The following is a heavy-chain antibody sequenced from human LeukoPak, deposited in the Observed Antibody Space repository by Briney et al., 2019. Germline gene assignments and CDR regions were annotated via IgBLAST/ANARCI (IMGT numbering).Heavy chain of an antibody. J-gene: IGHJ3*02. CDR1: GFTVSSYA. V-gene: IGHV3-30*04. CDR3: ARDSVRAFDI. Sequence: GGSLRLSCAASGFTVSSYAMHWVRQAPGKGLEWEAVISYDGSNKYYAASVKGRFTISRDNSKNTLYLQMSSLRAEDTALYYCARDSVRAFDIWGQGTMVTVSS. D-gene: IGHD3-10*01. CDR2: ISYDGSNK.